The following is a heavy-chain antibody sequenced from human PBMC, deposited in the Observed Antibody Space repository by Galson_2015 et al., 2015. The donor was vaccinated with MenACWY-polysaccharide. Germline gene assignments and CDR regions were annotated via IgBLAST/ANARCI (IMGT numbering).Heavy chain of an antibody. Sequence: SLRLSCAASGFTFSTYAIHWVRQAPGKGLEWVAVISSDGSDKYYADSVKDRFTISRDNAKNSLYLQMNSLRAEDTAVYYCARDSAPGYWGQGTLVTVSS. CDR2: ISSDGSDK. V-gene: IGHV3-30*04. CDR3: ARDSAPGY. D-gene: IGHD3-10*01. CDR1: GFTFSTYA. J-gene: IGHJ4*02.